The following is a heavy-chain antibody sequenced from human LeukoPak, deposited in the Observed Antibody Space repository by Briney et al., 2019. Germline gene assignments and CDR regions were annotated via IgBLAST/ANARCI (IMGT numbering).Heavy chain of an antibody. CDR1: GFTFSTYE. D-gene: IGHD5-18*01. V-gene: IGHV3-48*03. CDR3: VKDSAYSYGYGPFDY. J-gene: IGHJ4*02. CDR2: ISSSGSTI. Sequence: GGSLRLSCAASGFTFSTYEMNWVRQAPGKGLEWVSYISSSGSTIYYADSVKGRFTISRDNSKDTLYLQMSSLRAEDTAVYYCVKDSAYSYGYGPFDYWGQGTLVTVSS.